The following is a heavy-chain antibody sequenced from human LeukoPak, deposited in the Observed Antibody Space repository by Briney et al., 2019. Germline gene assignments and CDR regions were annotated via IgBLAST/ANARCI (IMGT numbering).Heavy chain of an antibody. CDR1: GFTFSNYA. Sequence: GGSLRLSCAASGFTFSNYAMSWVRQAPGKGLEWVSTITGSGDSTYYADSVKGRFTLSRDISKNTLYLQMNSPRAEDTAVYYCAKDPYSGSPRGFDYWGQGTLVTVSS. CDR3: AKDPYSGSPRGFDY. D-gene: IGHD1-26*01. CDR2: ITGSGDST. V-gene: IGHV3-23*01. J-gene: IGHJ4*02.